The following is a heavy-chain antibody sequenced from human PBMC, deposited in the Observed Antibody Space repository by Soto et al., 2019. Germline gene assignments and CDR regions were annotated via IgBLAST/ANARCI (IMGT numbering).Heavy chain of an antibody. CDR2: ISSSSSYI. V-gene: IGHV3-21*01. J-gene: IGHJ6*02. Sequence: PGGSLRLSCAASGFTFSSYSMNWVRQAPGKGLEWVSSISSSSSYIYYADSVKGRFTISRDNSKNTLYLQMNSLRAEDTAVYYCAKDSAVAGTFIDYGMDVWGQGTTVTVS. D-gene: IGHD6-19*01. CDR1: GFTFSSYS. CDR3: AKDSAVAGTFIDYGMDV.